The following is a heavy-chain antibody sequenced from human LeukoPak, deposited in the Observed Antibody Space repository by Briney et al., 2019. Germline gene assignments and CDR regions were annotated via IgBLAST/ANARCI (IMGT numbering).Heavy chain of an antibody. CDR2: MNPNSGNT. CDR3: ARGKAVAGSRDVYNYDIRILGY. D-gene: IGHD5-24*01. CDR1: GYTFTSYD. V-gene: IGHV1-8*03. Sequence: GASVKVSCKASGYTFTSYDINWVRQATGQGLEWLGWMNPNSGNTGYAQKFQGRVTITRDTSTSTAYMELSSLRSDDTAVYYCARGKAVAGSRDVYNYDIRILGYWGQGTLVTVSS. J-gene: IGHJ4*02.